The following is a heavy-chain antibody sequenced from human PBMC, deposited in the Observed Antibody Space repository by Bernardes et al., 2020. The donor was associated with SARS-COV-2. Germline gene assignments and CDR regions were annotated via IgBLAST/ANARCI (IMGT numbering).Heavy chain of an antibody. J-gene: IGHJ6*03. V-gene: IGHV3-30*01. CDR2: MSYDGTKK. Sequence: GGSLRLSCVASGFTFSEYAMHWVRQAPGKGPEWVTVMSYDGTKKYYAASVRGRFTISRDSSRNTLYLQMDSLRVEDTATYYCARDAEWCSSSTRCFPTRRYYYYPDVWGNGTTVTVSS. CDR3: ARDAEWCSSSTRCFPTRRYYYYPDV. D-gene: IGHD2-2*01. CDR1: GFTFSEYA.